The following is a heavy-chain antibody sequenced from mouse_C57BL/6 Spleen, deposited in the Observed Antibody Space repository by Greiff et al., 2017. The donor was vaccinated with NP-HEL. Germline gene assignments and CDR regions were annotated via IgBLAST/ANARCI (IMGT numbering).Heavy chain of an antibody. J-gene: IGHJ1*03. CDR2: IDPETGGT. CDR1: GYTFTDYE. CDR3: TRATTVPYFDV. D-gene: IGHD1-1*01. V-gene: IGHV1-15*01. Sequence: QVQLKESGAELVRPGASVTLSCKASGYTFTDYEMHWVKQTPVHGLEWIGAIDPETGGTAYNQKFKGKAILTADKSSSTAYMELRSLTSEDSAVYYCTRATTVPYFDVWGTGTTVTVSS.